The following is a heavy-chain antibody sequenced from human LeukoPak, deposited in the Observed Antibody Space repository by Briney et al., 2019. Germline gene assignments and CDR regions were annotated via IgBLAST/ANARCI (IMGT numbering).Heavy chain of an antibody. J-gene: IGHJ6*02. CDR2: IYYSGST. V-gene: IGHV4-31*03. D-gene: IGHD1-14*01. CDR3: ARYNPHFRYGMDV. Sequence: SETLSLTCTVSGGSISSGGYYWSWIRQHPGKGLEWIGYIYYSGSTYYNPSLKSRVTISVDTSKNQFSLKLSSVTAADTAVYYCARYNPHFRYGMDVWGQGTTVTVSS. CDR1: GGSISSGGYY.